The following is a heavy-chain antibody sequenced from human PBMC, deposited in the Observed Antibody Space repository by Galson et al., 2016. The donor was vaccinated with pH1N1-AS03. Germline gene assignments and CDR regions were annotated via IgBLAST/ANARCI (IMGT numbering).Heavy chain of an antibody. V-gene: IGHV4/OR15-8*01. CDR3: ARSDGRGDNFGYMRWFDP. CDR2: VYHSGTT. D-gene: IGHD5-12*01. J-gene: IGHJ5*02. Sequence: ETLSLTCDVSGGSITSSNWWNWVRQPPGQGLEWIGEVYHSGTTNYNSSLKSRVTMSANKSKNQFSLKLNSVTAADTAVYYCARSDGRGDNFGYMRWFDPWGQGTLVTVSS. CDR1: GGSITSSNW.